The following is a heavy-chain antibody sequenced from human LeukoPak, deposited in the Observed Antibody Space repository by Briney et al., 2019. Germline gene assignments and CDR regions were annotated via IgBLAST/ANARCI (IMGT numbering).Heavy chain of an antibody. CDR1: GYSFTSYW. Sequence: GESLKISCKGSGYSFTSYWIGWVRQMLGKGLEWMGIIYPGDSDTRYSPSFQGQVTISADKSISTAYLQWSSLKASDTAMYYCARPSNAGSYGQYYFDYWGQGTLVTVSS. V-gene: IGHV5-51*01. CDR3: ARPSNAGSYGQYYFDY. CDR2: IYPGDSDT. D-gene: IGHD5-18*01. J-gene: IGHJ4*02.